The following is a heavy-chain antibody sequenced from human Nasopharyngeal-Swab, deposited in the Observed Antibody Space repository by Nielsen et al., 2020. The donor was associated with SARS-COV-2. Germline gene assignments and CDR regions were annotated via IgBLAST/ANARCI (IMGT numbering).Heavy chain of an antibody. V-gene: IGHV3-30*18. D-gene: IGHD3-10*01. CDR2: ISYDGSNK. J-gene: IGHJ3*02. CDR3: AKLDMVRGVIITSYAFDI. Sequence: VRQAPGKGLEWVAVISYDGSNKYYADSVKGRFTISRDNSKNTLYLQMNSLRAEDTAVYYCAKLDMVRGVIITSYAFDIWGQGTMVTVS.